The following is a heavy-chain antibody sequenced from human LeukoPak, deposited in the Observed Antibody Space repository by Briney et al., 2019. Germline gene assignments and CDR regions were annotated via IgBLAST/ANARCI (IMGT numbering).Heavy chain of an antibody. Sequence: GASVKVSCKASGYTFTSYYMHWVRQAPGQGLEWMGIINPSGGSTSYAQKFQGRVTMTRDTSTSTVYMDLTSLRSEDTAVYYCATSSSWGIFDTWGQGTTVIVSS. CDR2: INPSGGST. CDR1: GYTFTSYY. CDR3: ATSSSWGIFDT. V-gene: IGHV1-46*01. D-gene: IGHD6-13*01. J-gene: IGHJ3*02.